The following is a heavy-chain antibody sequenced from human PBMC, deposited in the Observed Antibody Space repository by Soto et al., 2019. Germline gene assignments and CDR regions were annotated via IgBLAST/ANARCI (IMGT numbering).Heavy chain of an antibody. D-gene: IGHD3-3*01. Sequence: EVQLVESGGGLVQPGGSLRLSCATSGFSFSSYWMSWVRQAPGKGLEWVANIKQVGSEKYYVDSAKGRFTISRDNAKNSLYLQMNSLRAEDTAVYYCARDKGDYDFWSGYSFNWFDSWGQGTLVTVSS. V-gene: IGHV3-7*01. CDR3: ARDKGDYDFWSGYSFNWFDS. CDR2: IKQVGSEK. J-gene: IGHJ5*01. CDR1: GFSFSSYW.